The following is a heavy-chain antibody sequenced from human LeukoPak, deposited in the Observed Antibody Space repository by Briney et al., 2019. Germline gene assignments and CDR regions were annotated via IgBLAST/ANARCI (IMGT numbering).Heavy chain of an antibody. D-gene: IGHD2-21*02. CDR1: GASISSYY. CDR3: ATNSGWGDLGY. Sequence: SETLSLTCTVSGASISSYYWSWLRQPAGKGLEWIGRFYSSQSTYYSPSFRSRVTISVDTSKNQFSLKVRSVTTEDTAVYYCATNSGWGDLGYWGQGILVTVSS. V-gene: IGHV4-4*07. CDR2: FYSSQST. J-gene: IGHJ4*02.